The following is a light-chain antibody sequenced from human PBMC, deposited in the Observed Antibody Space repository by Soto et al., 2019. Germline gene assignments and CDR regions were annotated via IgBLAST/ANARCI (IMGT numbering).Light chain of an antibody. CDR1: SSNIGAGYD. V-gene: IGLV1-40*01. J-gene: IGLJ1*01. Sequence: QSVLTQPPSVSGAPGQRVTISCTGSSSNIGAGYDVHWYQQLPGTAPKLLIYGNSNRPSGVPDRFSGSKSGTSASLAITGLQAEDEADYYCQSYDSCPSKVFGTGTKVTVL. CDR2: GNS. CDR3: QSYDSCPSKV.